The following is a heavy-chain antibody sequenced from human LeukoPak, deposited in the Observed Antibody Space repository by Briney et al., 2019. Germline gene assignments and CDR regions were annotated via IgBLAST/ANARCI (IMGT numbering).Heavy chain of an antibody. CDR2: IIPIFGTA. D-gene: IGHD3-10*01. CDR3: ARGPIYGSGSYPSFDY. CDR1: GGTFSSYA. J-gene: IGHJ4*02. V-gene: IGHV1-69*13. Sequence: SVKVSCTASGGTFSSYAISWVRQAPGQGLEWMGGIIPIFGTANYAQKFQGRVTITADESTSTAYMELSSLRSEDTAVYYCARGPIYGSGSYPSFDYWGQGTLVTVSS.